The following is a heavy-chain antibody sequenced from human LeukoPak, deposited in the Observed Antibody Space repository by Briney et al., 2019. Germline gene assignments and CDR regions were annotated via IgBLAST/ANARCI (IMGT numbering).Heavy chain of an antibody. V-gene: IGHV3-53*01. CDR3: ARERCSGGNCYRGGFDP. J-gene: IGHJ5*02. Sequence: GGSLRLSCAASGFTVSSNYMSWVRQAPGKGLEWVSVTYSGGSTYYADSVKGRFTISGDSSKNTLYLQMDSLRAEDTAVYYCARERCSGGNCYRGGFDPWGQGTLVTVSS. D-gene: IGHD2-15*01. CDR1: GFTVSSNY. CDR2: TYSGGST.